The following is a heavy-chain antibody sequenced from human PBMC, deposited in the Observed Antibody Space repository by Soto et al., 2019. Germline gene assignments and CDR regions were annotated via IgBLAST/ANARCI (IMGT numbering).Heavy chain of an antibody. Sequence: GGSLRLSCAASGFTFSSYAMSWVRQAPGKGLEWVSAISGSGGSTYYADSVKGRFTISRDNSKNTLYLQMNSLRAEDTAVYYCAKETYYYDSSGYYLSLFDYWGQGTLVTVSS. J-gene: IGHJ4*02. CDR2: ISGSGGST. CDR3: AKETYYYDSSGYYLSLFDY. CDR1: GFTFSSYA. V-gene: IGHV3-23*01. D-gene: IGHD3-22*01.